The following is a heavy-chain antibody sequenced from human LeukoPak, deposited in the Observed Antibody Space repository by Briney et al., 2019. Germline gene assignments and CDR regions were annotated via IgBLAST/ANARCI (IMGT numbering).Heavy chain of an antibody. J-gene: IGHJ3*02. CDR3: AKEISSGYNDAFDI. CDR1: GFTVSSNY. Sequence: GGSLRLSCAASGFTVSSNYMSWVRQAPGKGLEWVSAISDSGGRTYYADSVKGRFTISRDNSKNMLFLQMNSLRAEDTAVYYCAKEISSGYNDAFDIWGQGTMVTVSS. V-gene: IGHV3-23*01. CDR2: ISDSGGRT. D-gene: IGHD5-12*01.